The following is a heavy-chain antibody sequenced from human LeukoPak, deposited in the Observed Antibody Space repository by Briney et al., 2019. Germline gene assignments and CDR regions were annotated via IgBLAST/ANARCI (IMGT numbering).Heavy chain of an antibody. CDR1: GFTFSSYW. CDR2: IKQDGSEK. V-gene: IGHV3-7*03. CDR3: ATSRSFDY. Sequence: GGSLRLSCAASGFTFSSYWMSWVRQAPGKGLERVANIKQDGSEKYYVDSVKSRFTISRDNAKSSLFLQMNSLRAEDTAVYYCATSRSFDYWGQGTLVTVSS. J-gene: IGHJ4*02.